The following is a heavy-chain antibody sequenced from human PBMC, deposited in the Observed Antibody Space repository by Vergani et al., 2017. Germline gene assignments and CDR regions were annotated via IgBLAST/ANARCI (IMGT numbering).Heavy chain of an antibody. V-gene: IGHV6-1*01. D-gene: IGHD2-2*02. CDR1: GDSVSSNSAA. CDR2: TYYRSKWYN. Sequence: QVQLQQSGPGLEKPSQTLSLTCAISGDSVSSNSAAWNWIRQSPSRGLEWLGRTYYRSKWYNDYAVSVKSRITINPDTSKNQFSLQLNSVTPEDTAVYYCARGDRYCSSTSCYTGSLDYWGQGTLVTVSS. J-gene: IGHJ4*02. CDR3: ARGDRYCSSTSCYTGSLDY.